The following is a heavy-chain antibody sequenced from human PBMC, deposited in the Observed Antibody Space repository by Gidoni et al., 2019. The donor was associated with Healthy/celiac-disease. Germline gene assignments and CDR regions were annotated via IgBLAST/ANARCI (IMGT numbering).Heavy chain of an antibody. J-gene: IGHJ3*02. Sequence: EVQLVESGGGLVQPGGSLRLSCAASGLTFSRYWMHWVRRAPGKVLVWVSRINSDGSSTSYAESVNGRFTISRDNAKNTLYLQMNSLRAEDTASYYCARHKRDGYKAFDIWGQGTMVTFSS. CDR3: ARHKRDGYKAFDI. V-gene: IGHV3-74*01. CDR1: GLTFSRYW. D-gene: IGHD5-12*01. CDR2: INSDGSST.